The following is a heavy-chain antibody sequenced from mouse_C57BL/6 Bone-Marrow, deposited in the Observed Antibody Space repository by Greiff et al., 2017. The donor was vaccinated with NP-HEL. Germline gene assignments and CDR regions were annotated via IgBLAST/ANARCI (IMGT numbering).Heavy chain of an antibody. D-gene: IGHD1-1*01. J-gene: IGHJ3*01. CDR2: ISSGGSYT. Sequence: EVQLVESGGDLVKPGGSLKLSCAASGFTFSSYGMSWVRQTPDKRLEWVATISSGGSYTYYPDSVKGRFTISRDNAKNTLYLQRSSLKSEDTAMYYCARRPYYYGSSPFAYWGQGTLVTVSA. CDR3: ARRPYYYGSSPFAY. CDR1: GFTFSSYG. V-gene: IGHV5-6*01.